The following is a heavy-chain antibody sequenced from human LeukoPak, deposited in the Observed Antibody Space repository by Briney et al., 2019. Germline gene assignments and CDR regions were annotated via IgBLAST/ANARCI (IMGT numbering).Heavy chain of an antibody. CDR2: IRGSGGDI. V-gene: IGHV3-23*01. J-gene: IGHJ3*01. CDR1: GFTVSSNY. CDR3: GKDPNGDYIGAFDF. Sequence: GGSLRLSCAASGFTVSSNYMSWVRQAPGKGLEWVSVIRGSGGDIRYADSVKGRFTISRDNSMNTLYLQMNSLRAEDTAVYYCGKDPNGDYIGAFDFWGQGTMVTVSS. D-gene: IGHD4-17*01.